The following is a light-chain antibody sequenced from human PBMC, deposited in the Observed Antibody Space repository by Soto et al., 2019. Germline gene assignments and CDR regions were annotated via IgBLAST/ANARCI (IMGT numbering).Light chain of an antibody. Sequence: DIQMTQSPSSLSASVGDRVTITCRASQSISSYLNWYQQKPGKAPKLLIYAASSLRSGVPSRFSGSGSGTDFTLTISSLQTEDFETYYWQESYSTPPHTIGQATKLEIK. V-gene: IGKV1-39*01. CDR1: QSISSY. CDR2: AAS. CDR3: QESYSTPPHT. J-gene: IGKJ2*01.